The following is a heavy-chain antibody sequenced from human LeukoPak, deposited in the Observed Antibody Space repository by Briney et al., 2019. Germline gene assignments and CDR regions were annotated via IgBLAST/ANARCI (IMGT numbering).Heavy chain of an antibody. CDR1: GFTFSSYA. CDR2: ISYDGSNK. V-gene: IGHV3-30-3*01. D-gene: IGHD4-17*01. CDR3: ARNNYGEYYFDH. Sequence: GGSLRLSCAASGFTFSSYAMHWVRQAPGKGLEWVAVISYDGSNKHYADSVKGRFTISRDNSKNTLYLQMNSLRTEDTAVYYCARNNYGEYYFDHWGQGTLVTVSS. J-gene: IGHJ4*02.